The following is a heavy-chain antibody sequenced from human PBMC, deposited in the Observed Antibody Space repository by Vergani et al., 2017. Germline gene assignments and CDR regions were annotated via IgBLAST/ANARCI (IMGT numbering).Heavy chain of an antibody. CDR1: GYTFNGYY. CDR2: INSNSGGT. V-gene: IGHV1-2*02. Sequence: QVQVVQSGAEVKKPGASVKVFCKASGYTFNGYYMHWVRQAPGQGLEWMGWINSNSGGTNYAQKFQGRVTMTRDTSISTAYMELSRLRSDDTAVYYCARVAYDYDSSGDLPYNWFDPWGQGTLVTVSS. CDR3: ARVAYDYDSSGDLPYNWFDP. J-gene: IGHJ5*02. D-gene: IGHD3-22*01.